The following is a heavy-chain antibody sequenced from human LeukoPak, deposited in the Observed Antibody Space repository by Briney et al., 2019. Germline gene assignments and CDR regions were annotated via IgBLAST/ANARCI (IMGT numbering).Heavy chain of an antibody. D-gene: IGHD5-12*01. CDR2: IYYSGST. CDR1: GGSISSYY. V-gene: IGHV4-59*01. CDR3: ARVPYSGYDSSIFMYYYHGMDV. Sequence: SETLSLTCTVSGGSISSYYWSWLRQPPGKGLEWIGYIYYSGSTNYNPSLKSRVTMSVDTSKNQFSLKLCSVTAADTAVYYCARVPYSGYDSSIFMYYYHGMDVWGQGTTVTVSS. J-gene: IGHJ6*02.